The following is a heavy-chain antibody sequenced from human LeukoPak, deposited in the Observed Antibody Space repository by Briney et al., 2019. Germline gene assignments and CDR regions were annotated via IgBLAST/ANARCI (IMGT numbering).Heavy chain of an antibody. CDR3: ARGRVPSGYYDSSGYYYDYWYFDL. CDR1: GYTFTSND. CDR2: MNPNSGNI. D-gene: IGHD3-22*01. V-gene: IGHV1-8*01. J-gene: IGHJ2*01. Sequence: GASVKVSCKASGYTFTSNDINWVRQATGQGLEWMGWMNPNSGNIGYAQKFQGRVTMTRNTSISTAYMEMSSLRSEDTAVYYCARGRVPSGYYDSSGYYYDYWYFDLWGRGTLVTVSS.